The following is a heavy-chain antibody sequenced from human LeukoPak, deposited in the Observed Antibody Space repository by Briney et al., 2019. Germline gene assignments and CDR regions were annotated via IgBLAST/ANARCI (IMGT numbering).Heavy chain of an antibody. D-gene: IGHD4-17*01. Sequence: SETLSLTCGVYNGSFSGHYWSWIRQPPGKGMEWIGQINHSGGTNYNPSLRSRVTMSVDTSKNQFSLKLSSVTAADAAVYYCAKNDVGDYRTWGQGTLVAVSS. V-gene: IGHV4-34*01. CDR1: NGSFSGHY. CDR2: INHSGGT. CDR3: AKNDVGDYRT. J-gene: IGHJ4*02.